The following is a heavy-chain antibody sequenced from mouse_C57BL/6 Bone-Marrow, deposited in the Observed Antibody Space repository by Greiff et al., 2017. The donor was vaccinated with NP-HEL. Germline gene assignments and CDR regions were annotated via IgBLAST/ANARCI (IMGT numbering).Heavy chain of an antibody. J-gene: IGHJ4*01. CDR1: GYTFTSYW. D-gene: IGHD3-2*02. V-gene: IGHV1-64*01. CDR2: IHPNSGST. CDR3: ALSGHYAMDY. Sequence: VQLQQSGAELVKPGASVKLSCKASGYTFTSYWMHWVKQRPGQGLEWIGMIHPNSGSTNYNEKFKSKATLTVDKSSSTAYMQLSSLTSEDSAVYYCALSGHYAMDYWGQGTSVTVSS.